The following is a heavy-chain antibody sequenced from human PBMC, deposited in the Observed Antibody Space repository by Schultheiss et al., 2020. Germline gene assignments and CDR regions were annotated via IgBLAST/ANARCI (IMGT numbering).Heavy chain of an antibody. CDR2: IYSGGST. Sequence: GGSLRLSCAASGFTVSSNYMSWVRQAPGKGLEWVSVIYSGGSTYYADSVKGRFTISRDNSKNTLYLQMNSLRAEDTALYYCAKDKRDYGDYYYYGMDVWGQGTTVTVSS. J-gene: IGHJ6*02. CDR3: AKDKRDYGDYYYYGMDV. D-gene: IGHD4-17*01. CDR1: GFTVSSNY. V-gene: IGHV3-66*01.